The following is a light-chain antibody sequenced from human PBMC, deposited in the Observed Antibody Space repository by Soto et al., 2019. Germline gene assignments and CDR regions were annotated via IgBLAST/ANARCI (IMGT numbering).Light chain of an antibody. Sequence: QSVLTQPASVSGSPGQSITISCTGTSSDVGGYNYVSWFQQHPGRAPKLMIYDVNNRPSGVSNRFSGSKSGTTASLMISGLQAEDEAEYFYSSYAGTNTLVVFGGGTKVTVL. J-gene: IGLJ2*01. CDR3: SSYAGTNTLVV. CDR2: DVN. CDR1: SSDVGGYNY. V-gene: IGLV2-14*01.